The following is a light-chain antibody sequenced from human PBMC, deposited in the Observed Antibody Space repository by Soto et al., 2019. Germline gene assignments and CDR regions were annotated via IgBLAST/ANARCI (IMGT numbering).Light chain of an antibody. CDR3: SSYTSSNTWV. Sequence: QSVLTQPASVSGSPGQSITISCTGTSSDVGGYNFVSWYQQHPGKGPKLMIYEVSNRPSGVSNRFSGSKSGNTASLTISGLQAEDEADYYCSSYTSSNTWVFGGGTKLTVL. CDR2: EVS. J-gene: IGLJ3*02. V-gene: IGLV2-14*01. CDR1: SSDVGGYNF.